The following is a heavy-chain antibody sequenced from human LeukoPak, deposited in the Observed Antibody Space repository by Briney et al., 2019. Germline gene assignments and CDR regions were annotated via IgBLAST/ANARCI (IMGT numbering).Heavy chain of an antibody. CDR1: GFTFSSYG. CDR3: AKDYWSGYYDF. D-gene: IGHD3-3*01. CDR2: ISYDGSNK. V-gene: IGHV3-30*18. Sequence: GGSLRLSCAASGFTFSSYGMHWVRQAPGRGLEGVAVISYDGSNKYYADSVKGRFTISRDNSKNTLYLQMNSLRAEDTAVYYCAKDYWSGYYDFWGQGTLVTVSS. J-gene: IGHJ4*02.